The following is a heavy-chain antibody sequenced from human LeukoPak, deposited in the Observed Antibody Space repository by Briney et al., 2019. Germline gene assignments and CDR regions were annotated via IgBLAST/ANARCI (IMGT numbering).Heavy chain of an antibody. CDR1: GYTFTGYY. D-gene: IGHD5-18*01. Sequence: GASVKVSCKASGYTFTGYYMHWVRQAPGQGLEWMGWINPNSGGTNYTQKFQGRVTMTRDTSISTAYMELSRLRSDGTAVYYCARVAAIQLWRPPDYWGQGTLVTVSS. CDR2: INPNSGGT. CDR3: ARVAAIQLWRPPDY. J-gene: IGHJ4*02. V-gene: IGHV1-2*02.